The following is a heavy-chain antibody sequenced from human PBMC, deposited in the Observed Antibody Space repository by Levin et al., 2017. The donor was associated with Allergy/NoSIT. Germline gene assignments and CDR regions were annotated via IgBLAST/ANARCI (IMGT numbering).Heavy chain of an antibody. CDR2: IYYSGST. D-gene: IGHD1-7*01. CDR3: ARDIRRITGITGYYGLDG. J-gene: IGHJ6*02. Sequence: KASETLSLTCTVSGGSISISSYYWGWIRQPPGKGLEWIGSIYYSGSTEYNPSLKSRVTISVDTSKNQFSLTLSSVTAADTAVYYCARDIRRITGITGYYGLDGWGQGTTVTVSS. V-gene: IGHV4-39*07. CDR1: GGSISISSYY.